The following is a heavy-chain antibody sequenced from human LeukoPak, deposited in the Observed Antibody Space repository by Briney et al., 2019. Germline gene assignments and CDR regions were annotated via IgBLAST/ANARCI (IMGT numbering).Heavy chain of an antibody. Sequence: VPPGDSLPHSCAASGLRFNRYAIYWVRQAPGKGLEWVSGISGSGSNTNYADSVKGRFTISRDNPKNMLYRQMNSLRAEDTAVYYCEKDKCGGGLLSGGYWGPLALVTVSS. CDR1: GLRFNRYA. CDR2: ISGSGSNT. CDR3: EKDKCGGGLLSGGY. J-gene: IGHJ4*03. D-gene: IGHD3-10*01. V-gene: IGHV3-23*01.